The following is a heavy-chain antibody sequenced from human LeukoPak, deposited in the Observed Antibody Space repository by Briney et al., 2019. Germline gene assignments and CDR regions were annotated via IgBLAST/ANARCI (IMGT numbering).Heavy chain of an antibody. D-gene: IGHD2-2*01. Sequence: ASVKVSSKAFGYTFTSYGISWVPQAPGQRLEWMGCISAYNGNTNYAQKLQVRVTMTTDTSTSTTYMELRSLRSDDTAVYYCARDGSAAIDWFDPWGQGTLVTVSS. CDR1: GYTFTSYG. V-gene: IGHV1-18*01. J-gene: IGHJ5*02. CDR2: ISAYNGNT. CDR3: ARDGSAAIDWFDP.